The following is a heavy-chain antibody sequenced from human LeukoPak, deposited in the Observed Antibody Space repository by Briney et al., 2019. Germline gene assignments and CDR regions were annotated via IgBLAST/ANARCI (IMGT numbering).Heavy chain of an antibody. J-gene: IGHJ4*02. D-gene: IGHD3-10*01. Sequence: SETLSLTCTVSDGSISSGGYYWSWIRQHPGKGLEWTGYIYYSGSTYYNPSLKSRVTISVDTSKNQFSLKLSSVTAADTAVYYCARARPRGLGTYYIDYWGQGTLVTVSS. CDR2: IYYSGST. V-gene: IGHV4-31*03. CDR3: ARARPRGLGTYYIDY. CDR1: DGSISSGGYY.